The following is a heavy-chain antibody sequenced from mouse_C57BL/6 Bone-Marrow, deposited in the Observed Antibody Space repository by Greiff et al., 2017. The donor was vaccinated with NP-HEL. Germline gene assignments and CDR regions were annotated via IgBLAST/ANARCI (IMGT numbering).Heavy chain of an antibody. CDR2: ISSGSSTI. D-gene: IGHD1-2*01. V-gene: IGHV5-17*01. CDR3: ARRLLRLYWYFDV. Sequence: DVMLVESGGGLVKPGGSLKLSCAASGFTFSDYGMHWVRQAPEKGLEWVAYISSGSSTIYYADTVKGRFTISRDNAKNTLFLQMTRLRSEDTAMYYCARRLLRLYWYFDVWGTGTTVTVSS. CDR1: GFTFSDYG. J-gene: IGHJ1*03.